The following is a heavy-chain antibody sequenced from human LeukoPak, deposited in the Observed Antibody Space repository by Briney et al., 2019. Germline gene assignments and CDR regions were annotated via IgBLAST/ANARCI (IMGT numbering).Heavy chain of an antibody. J-gene: IGHJ4*02. CDR2: IYTSGST. CDR3: ARARGYCSSTSCSWDLDY. CDR1: GGSLSSYY. V-gene: IGHV4-4*07. Sequence: SETLSLTCTVSGGSLSSYYWSWIRQPAGKGLKWIRRIYTSGSTNYNPSLKSRVTMSVDTSKNQFSLKLISVAAADTAVYYCARARGYCSSTSCSWDLDYWGQGTLVTVSS. D-gene: IGHD2-2*01.